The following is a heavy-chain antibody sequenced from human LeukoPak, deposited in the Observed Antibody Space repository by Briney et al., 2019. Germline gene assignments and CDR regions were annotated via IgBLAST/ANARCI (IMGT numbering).Heavy chain of an antibody. Sequence: ASVKVSCKASGYTFTSYYMHWVRQAPGQGLEWMGIINPSGGSTSYAQKFQGRVTMTRDTSTSTVYMELSSLRSEDTAVYYCARAPPYYDFWSGYYKGAFDIWGQGTMVTVSS. D-gene: IGHD3-3*01. V-gene: IGHV1-46*01. CDR1: GYTFTSYY. CDR3: ARAPPYYDFWSGYYKGAFDI. J-gene: IGHJ3*02. CDR2: INPSGGST.